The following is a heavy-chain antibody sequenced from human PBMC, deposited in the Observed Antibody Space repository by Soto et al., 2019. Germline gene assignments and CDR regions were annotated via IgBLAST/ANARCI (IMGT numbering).Heavy chain of an antibody. V-gene: IGHV4-34*01. CDR2: INHSGST. CDR3: ARGNPPPYYDFWSGYLNVYYYVMDV. CDR1: GGSFSGYY. D-gene: IGHD3-3*01. J-gene: IGHJ6*02. Sequence: PSETLSLTCAVYGGSFSGYYWSWIRQPPGKGLEWIGEINHSGSTNYNPSLKSRVTISVDTSKNQFSLKLSSVTAADTAVYYCARGNPPPYYDFWSGYLNVYYYVMDVWGQGTTVTVSS.